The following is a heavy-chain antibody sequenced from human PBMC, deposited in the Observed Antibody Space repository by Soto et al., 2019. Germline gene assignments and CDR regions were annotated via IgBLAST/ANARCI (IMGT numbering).Heavy chain of an antibody. J-gene: IGHJ1*01. V-gene: IGHV3-48*02. CDR2: ISSSSSTI. Sequence: EVQLVESGGGLVQPGVSLRLSCAASGFTFSSYSMNWVRQAPGKGLEWVSYISSSSSTIYYADSVKGRFTISRDNAKNSLYLQMNSLRDEDTAVYYCARGALWELLLTGFQHWGQGTLVTVSS. D-gene: IGHD1-26*01. CDR1: GFTFSSYS. CDR3: ARGALWELLLTGFQH.